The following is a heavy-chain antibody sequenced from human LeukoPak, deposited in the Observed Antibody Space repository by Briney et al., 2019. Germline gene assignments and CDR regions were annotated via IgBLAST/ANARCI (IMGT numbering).Heavy chain of an antibody. Sequence: SETLSLTCTVSGGSLSSYYWSWIRQPPGKGLEWIGYIYYSGSTNYNPSLKSRVTISVDTSKNQFSLKLSSVTAADTAVYYCARERRADYMDVWGQGTMVTVSS. CDR2: IYYSGST. V-gene: IGHV4-59*12. CDR1: GGSLSSYY. CDR3: ARERRADYMDV. J-gene: IGHJ6*03.